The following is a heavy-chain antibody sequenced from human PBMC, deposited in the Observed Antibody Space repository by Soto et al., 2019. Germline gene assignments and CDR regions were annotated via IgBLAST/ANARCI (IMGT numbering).Heavy chain of an antibody. D-gene: IGHD2-8*01. J-gene: IGHJ4*02. V-gene: IGHV4-59*01. CDR2: SYYSGST. Sequence: QVQLQESGPGLVKPSETLSLTCTVSGGSISSYYWSWIRQPPGKGLEWIGYSYYSGSTNYNPSLKRRVTISVDTSKNQSSLKLSSVTAADTAVYYCARRYAGNFDYWGQGTLVTVSS. CDR3: ARRYAGNFDY. CDR1: GGSISSYY.